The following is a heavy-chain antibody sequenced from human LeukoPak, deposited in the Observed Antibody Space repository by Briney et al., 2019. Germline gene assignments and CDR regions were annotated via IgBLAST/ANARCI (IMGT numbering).Heavy chain of an antibody. D-gene: IGHD3-3*01. CDR2: IKSDGST. CDR3: ARAPSEIGGYYPEYFRH. CDR1: GFTFSTYW. J-gene: IGHJ1*01. V-gene: IGHV3-74*01. Sequence: PGGALRLSCAASGFTFSTYWMHWVRQAPGKGLVWVSRIKSDGSTNYAVSVKCRFTISRDNANNTLSLQMNSLRPEDTGVYYCARAPSEIGGYYPEYFRHWGQGTLVTVSS.